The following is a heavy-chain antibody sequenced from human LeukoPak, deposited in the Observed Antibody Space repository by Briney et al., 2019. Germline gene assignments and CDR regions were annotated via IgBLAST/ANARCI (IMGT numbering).Heavy chain of an antibody. CDR2: VASSGTP. CDR1: ADSLNTYD. J-gene: IGHJ5*02. CDR3: ARVVRGVVTSNWFDP. V-gene: IGHV4-59*01. Sequence: PSQTLSLTFTVSADSLNTYDGTWIRQPPGKELEWIVFVASSGTPNYNPSLKSRVSISIDTSKNQFSLALTSVTPADTAVYYCARVVRGVVTSNWFDPWGQGTLVSVSS. D-gene: IGHD2-21*02.